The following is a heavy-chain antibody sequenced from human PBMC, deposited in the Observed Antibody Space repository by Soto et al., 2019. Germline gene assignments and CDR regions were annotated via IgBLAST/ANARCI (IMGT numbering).Heavy chain of an antibody. V-gene: IGHV3-53*02. J-gene: IGHJ4*02. Sequence: EVQLVETGGGLIQPGGSLRLSCAASGFTVSSNYMSWVRQAPGKGLEWVSVLYRDGKTYYADSVKGRFTISRDNSKNTLYLQMNSLRAEDTAVYYCARDLGSENGGHSGADWGRGTLVTVSA. CDR3: ARDLGSENGGHSGAD. CDR2: LYRDGKT. D-gene: IGHD2-21*01. CDR1: GFTVSSNY.